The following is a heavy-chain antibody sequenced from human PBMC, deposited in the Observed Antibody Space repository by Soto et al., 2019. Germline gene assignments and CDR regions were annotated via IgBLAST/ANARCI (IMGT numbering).Heavy chain of an antibody. Sequence: EVQLVESGGGLVQPGRSLRLSCAASGFTFDDYAMHWVRQAPGKGLERVSGISWNSGSIGYADSVKGRFTISRDNAKNYLYLQMNSLRAEDTALYYCALTQGHPYSWFDPWGQGTLVTVSS. CDR1: GFTFDDYA. D-gene: IGHD2-21*01. J-gene: IGHJ5*02. CDR2: ISWNSGSI. V-gene: IGHV3-9*01. CDR3: ALTQGHPYSWFDP.